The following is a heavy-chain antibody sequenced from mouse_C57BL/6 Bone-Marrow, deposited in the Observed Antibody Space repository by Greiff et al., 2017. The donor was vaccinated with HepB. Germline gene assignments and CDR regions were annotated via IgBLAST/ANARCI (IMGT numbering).Heavy chain of an antibody. Sequence: VQLQQPGAELVKPGASVKLSCKASGYTFTSYWMQWVKQRPGQGLEWIGENDPSDSYTNYNQKFKGKATLTVDTSSSTAYMQLSSLPSEDSAVYYCAIYYGNYVGTYWGQGTRVTVSA. J-gene: IGHJ3*01. V-gene: IGHV1-50*01. CDR1: GYTFTSYW. CDR2: NDPSDSYT. CDR3: AIYYGNYVGTY. D-gene: IGHD2-1*01.